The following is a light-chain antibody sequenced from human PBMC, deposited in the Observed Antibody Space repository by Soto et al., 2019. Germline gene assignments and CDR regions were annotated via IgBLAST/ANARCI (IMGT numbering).Light chain of an antibody. CDR1: QSVSSN. CDR3: QHYNNWPPWT. V-gene: IGKV3-15*01. CDR2: GAS. Sequence: EIVMTQSPATPSVSPGDRATFSCRASQSVSSNLAWYQQKPGQAPRLLIYGASIRATGIPDRFSGSGSGTEFTLTISTLQSEDFAIYYCQHYNNWPPWTFGQGTKVDIK. J-gene: IGKJ1*01.